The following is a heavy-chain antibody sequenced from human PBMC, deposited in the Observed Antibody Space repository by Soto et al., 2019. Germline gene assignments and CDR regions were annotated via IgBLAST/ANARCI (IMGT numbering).Heavy chain of an antibody. Sequence: QLQLQESGSGLVKPSQTLSLTCAVSGGSISSGGYSWSWIRQPPGKGLEWIGYIYHSGSPYYNPSLKSRVTISVDRSKNQFSLKLSSVTAADTAVYYCASKRRYYYGMDVWGQGTTVTVSS. CDR1: GGSISSGGYS. CDR3: ASKRRYYYGMDV. J-gene: IGHJ6*02. CDR2: IYHSGSP. V-gene: IGHV4-30-2*01. D-gene: IGHD3-16*01.